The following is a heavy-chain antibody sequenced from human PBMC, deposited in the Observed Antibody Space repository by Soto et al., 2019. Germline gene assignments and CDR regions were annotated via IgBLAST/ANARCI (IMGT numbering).Heavy chain of an antibody. CDR2: ISGSGGNT. D-gene: IGHD3-9*01. CDR1: GFTFNTYS. J-gene: IGHJ6*02. V-gene: IGHV3-23*01. CDR3: AREGVGSTGYFGYYGLDV. Sequence: EVQLLESGGGLVQPGGSLRLSCAASGFTFNTYSMSWVRQAPGKGLEWVSAISGSGGNTFYADSVKGRFTISRDNSKTTLYLQMNTLRAEDTAVYYCAREGVGSTGYFGYYGLDVWGQGTTVTVSS.